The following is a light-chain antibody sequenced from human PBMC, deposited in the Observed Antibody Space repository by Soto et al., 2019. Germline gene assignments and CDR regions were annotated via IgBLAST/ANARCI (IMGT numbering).Light chain of an antibody. Sequence: QSVLTQPASVSGSPGQSITISCTGTTSDVGGYSFVSWYQLHPGKAPKLMIYEVSNRPSGVSNRFSGSKSGNTASLTISGLQAEDESDYSCSSYTTSGTRVFGTGTKLTVL. CDR3: SSYTTSGTRV. V-gene: IGLV2-14*01. CDR2: EVS. J-gene: IGLJ1*01. CDR1: TSDVGGYSF.